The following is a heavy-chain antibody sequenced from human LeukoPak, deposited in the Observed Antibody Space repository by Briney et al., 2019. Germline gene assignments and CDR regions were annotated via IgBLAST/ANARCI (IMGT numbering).Heavy chain of an antibody. J-gene: IGHJ6*02. CDR3: ASEGRGVSVGMDV. V-gene: IGHV4-39*02. CDR1: GGSISSSRYY. CDR2: IHFSGST. Sequence: KPSETLSLTCTVSGGSISSSRYYWGRIRQPPGKGLEWIGRIHFSGSTYYNPSVKTRVTISVNTSKNQCSLKLSSVTAADTAVYYCASEGRGVSVGMDVWGQGTTVTVSS. D-gene: IGHD2-8*01.